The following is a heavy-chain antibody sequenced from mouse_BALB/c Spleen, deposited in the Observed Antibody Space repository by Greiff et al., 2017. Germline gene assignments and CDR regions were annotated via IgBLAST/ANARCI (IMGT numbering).Heavy chain of an antibody. CDR2: IWGDGST. CDR3: ARDDYDGRGAMDY. J-gene: IGHJ4*01. V-gene: IGHV2-6-7*01. CDR1: GFSLTGYG. Sequence: VHLVESGPGLVAPSQSLSITCTVSGFSLTGYGVNWVRQPPGKGLEWLGMIWGDGSTDYNSALKSRLSISKDNSKSQVFLKMNSLQTDDTARYYCARDDYDGRGAMDYWGQGTSVTVSS. D-gene: IGHD2-4*01.